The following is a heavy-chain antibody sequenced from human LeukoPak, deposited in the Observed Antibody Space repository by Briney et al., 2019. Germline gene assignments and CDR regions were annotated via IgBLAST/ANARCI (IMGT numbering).Heavy chain of an antibody. J-gene: IGHJ5*02. Sequence: ASVKVSCKASGYTFTSYGISWVRQAPGQGLEWMGWISAYNGNTNYAQKLQGGVTMTTDTSTSTAYMELRSLRSDDTAVYYCARQIRNCSGGSCYDWFDPWGQGTLVTVSS. D-gene: IGHD2-15*01. CDR3: ARQIRNCSGGSCYDWFDP. V-gene: IGHV1-18*01. CDR2: ISAYNGNT. CDR1: GYTFTSYG.